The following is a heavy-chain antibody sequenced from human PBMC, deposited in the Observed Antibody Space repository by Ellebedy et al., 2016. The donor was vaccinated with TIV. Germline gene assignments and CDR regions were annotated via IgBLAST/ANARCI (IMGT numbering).Heavy chain of an antibody. J-gene: IGHJ6*02. CDR1: GYTFSSYS. D-gene: IGHD3-10*01. V-gene: IGHV5-10-1*01. CDR2: VDPTNSLLN. Sequence: GESLKISXKASGYTFSSYSIAWVRQKPGKVFEWIGRVDPTNSLLNYYNPSFRGHVTVSADQSITTVYLQWHTLRASDTAIYYCPRHGFSSYYQGVDVWGQGTTVTVSS. CDR3: PRHGFSSYYQGVDV.